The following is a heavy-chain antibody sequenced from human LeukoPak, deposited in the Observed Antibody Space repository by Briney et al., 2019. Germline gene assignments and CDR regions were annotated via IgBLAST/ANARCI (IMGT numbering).Heavy chain of an antibody. CDR1: GFTFSTYG. CDR2: IWYDGGYK. CDR3: AKVIREVDMSHDY. V-gene: IGHV3-33*03. D-gene: IGHD5-24*01. J-gene: IGHJ4*02. Sequence: GRSLRLSCAASGFTFSTYGMQWVRQAPGKGLEWVSIIWYDGGYKYYADSVKGRFTISRDNSKNTLYLQMNSLRVEDTAVYYCAKVIREVDMSHDYWGQGALVTVSS.